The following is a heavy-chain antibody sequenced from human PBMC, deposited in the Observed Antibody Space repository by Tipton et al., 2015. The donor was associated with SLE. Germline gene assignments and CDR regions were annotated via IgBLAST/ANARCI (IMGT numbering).Heavy chain of an antibody. D-gene: IGHD3-10*01. J-gene: IGHJ5*02. CDR1: GGSISSSSYY. V-gene: IGHV4-39*07. CDR2: IYHSGST. CDR3: ARRGYGSGSS. Sequence: TLSLTCTVSGGSISSSSYYWGWIRQPPGKGLEWIGSIYHSGSTYYNPSLKSRVTISVDTSKNQFSLKLSSVTAADTAVYYCARRGYGSGSSWGQGTLVTVSS.